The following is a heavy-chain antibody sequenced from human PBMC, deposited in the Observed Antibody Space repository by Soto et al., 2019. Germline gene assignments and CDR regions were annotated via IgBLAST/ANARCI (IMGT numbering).Heavy chain of an antibody. V-gene: IGHV3-48*03. D-gene: IGHD1-26*01. CDR1: GFTLSSSE. CDR2: VGYRGNTK. CDR3: ARGLEYYFKPGVFDI. J-gene: IGHJ3*02. Sequence: EVQLVESGGGLEQPGGSLRLSCAASGFTLSSSEMNWVRQAPGKGLERVSYVGYRGNTKYYTDSVKGRFTISRDNAKNSLYLQMNSLRAEDTAVYYCARGLEYYFKPGVFDIWGQGTMVTVSS.